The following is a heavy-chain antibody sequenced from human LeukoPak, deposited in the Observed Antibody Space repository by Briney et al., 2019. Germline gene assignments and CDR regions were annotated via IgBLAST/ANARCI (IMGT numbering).Heavy chain of an antibody. Sequence: ASVKVSCKASGYTFTSYAMNWVRQAPGQGLEWMGWINTNTGNPTYAQGFTGRFVFSLDTSVSTAYLQISSLKAEDTAVYYCAREGKGGVYYYYYYMDVWGKGSTVTVSS. CDR3: AREGKGGVYYYYYYMDV. J-gene: IGHJ6*03. V-gene: IGHV7-4-1*02. CDR1: GYTFTSYA. CDR2: INTNTGNP. D-gene: IGHD3-10*01.